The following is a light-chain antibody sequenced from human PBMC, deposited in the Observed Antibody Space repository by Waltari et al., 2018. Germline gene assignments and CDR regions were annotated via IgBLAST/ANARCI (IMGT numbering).Light chain of an antibody. J-gene: IGLJ2*01. V-gene: IGLV2-23*01. Sequence: QSALTQPASVSGSPGQSITISCTGTSSDVGSYNLVSWYQQHPGKAPKLMIYGGRKRPSGVSNRFSCSKSGNTASLTISGLQAEDEADYYCCSYAGSSTVVFGGGTKLTVL. CDR2: GGR. CDR1: SSDVGSYNL. CDR3: CSYAGSSTVV.